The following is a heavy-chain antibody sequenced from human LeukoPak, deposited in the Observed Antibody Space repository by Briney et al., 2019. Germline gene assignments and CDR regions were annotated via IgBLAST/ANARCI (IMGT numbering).Heavy chain of an antibody. Sequence: GGFLRLSCAASGFTFSSYEMNWVRQAPGKGLEWVSYISSSGSTIYYADSVKGRFTISRNNAKNSLYLQMNSLRAEDTAVYYCARVLMGTTVTVHYYYYYMDVWGKGTTVTVSS. D-gene: IGHD4-17*01. V-gene: IGHV3-48*03. CDR2: ISSSGSTI. J-gene: IGHJ6*03. CDR3: ARVLMGTTVTVHYYYYYMDV. CDR1: GFTFSSYE.